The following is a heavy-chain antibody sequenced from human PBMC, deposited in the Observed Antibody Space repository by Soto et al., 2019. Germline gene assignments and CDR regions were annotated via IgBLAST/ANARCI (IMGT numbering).Heavy chain of an antibody. J-gene: IGHJ6*02. Sequence: QVQLVESGGGLVKPGGSLRLSCAASGFTFSDYYMSWIRQAPGKGLEWVSYISSSGSTIYYADSVKGRFTISRDNAKNSLYLQMNSPRAEDTAVYYCASPSLGKQWNYYYYYGMDVWGQGTTVTVSS. CDR2: ISSSGSTI. CDR3: ASPSLGKQWNYYYYYGMDV. V-gene: IGHV3-11*01. D-gene: IGHD6-19*01. CDR1: GFTFSDYY.